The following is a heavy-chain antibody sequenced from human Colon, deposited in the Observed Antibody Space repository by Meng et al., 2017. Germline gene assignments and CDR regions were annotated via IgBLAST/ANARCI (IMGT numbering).Heavy chain of an antibody. Sequence: EQLVESGGGLVKPGGSLRLSCAASGFYFSDYYMTWFRQAPGKGPEWLSYISGTSQSKYYADSVKGRFAISRDNAKNSLYLQMDSLTAADTAVYYCAGSLHGGNSAFEFWGQGTLVTVSS. D-gene: IGHD4-23*01. V-gene: IGHV3-11*01. CDR3: AGSLHGGNSAFEF. J-gene: IGHJ4*02. CDR1: GFYFSDYY. CDR2: ISGTSQSK.